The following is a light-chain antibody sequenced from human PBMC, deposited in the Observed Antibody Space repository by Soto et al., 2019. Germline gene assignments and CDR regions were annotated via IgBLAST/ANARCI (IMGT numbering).Light chain of an antibody. CDR2: KAS. Sequence: DIQMTQSPSTLSASVGDRVTITCRASQSISSWLAWYQQKPGKAPKLLIYKASSLESGVPSRFSCSVSGTEFTLTISSLQPDDFATYYCQQYNSLWTFGQRTKVEIK. J-gene: IGKJ1*01. V-gene: IGKV1-5*03. CDR3: QQYNSLWT. CDR1: QSISSW.